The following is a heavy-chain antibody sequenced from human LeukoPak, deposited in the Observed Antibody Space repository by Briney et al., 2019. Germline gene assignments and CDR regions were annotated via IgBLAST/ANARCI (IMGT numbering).Heavy chain of an antibody. D-gene: IGHD2-15*01. CDR2: FYTSGST. Sequence: SETLSLTCTVSGGSISSYYWSWIRQPAGKGLEWIGRFYTSGSTNYNPSLKSRVTMSVDTSKNQFSLKLSSVTAADTAVYYCAREGRPVGECSGCRCYPEYFQHWGQGTLVTVSS. CDR1: GGSISSYY. CDR3: AREGRPVGECSGCRCYPEYFQH. J-gene: IGHJ1*01. V-gene: IGHV4-4*07.